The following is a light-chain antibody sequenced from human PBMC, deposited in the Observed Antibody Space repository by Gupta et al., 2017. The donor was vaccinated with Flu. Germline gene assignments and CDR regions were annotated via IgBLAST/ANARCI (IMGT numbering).Light chain of an antibody. CDR3: QQYNDFLYS. V-gene: IGKV1-5*03. Sequence: DIQLTQSPSTLSASVGDRVTITCRAIQSINVWLAWYQQKPGKAPNLLIYQASTLRSGVPSRFSGRGSGTEFSLTISGVQPDDFATYYCQQYNDFLYSFGPGTKLEIK. CDR1: QSINVW. CDR2: QAS. J-gene: IGKJ2*01.